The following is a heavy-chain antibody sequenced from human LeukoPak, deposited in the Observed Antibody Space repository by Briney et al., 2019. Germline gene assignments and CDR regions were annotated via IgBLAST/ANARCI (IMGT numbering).Heavy chain of an antibody. Sequence: PGGSLRLSCAASGFTVSSNYMGWVRQAPGKGLEWVSFIHSGVSTYYADSVKGRFTISRDNAKNSLYLQMNSLRAEDTAVYYCARDSYYGGTQDYWGQGTLVTVSS. CDR1: GFTVSSNY. V-gene: IGHV3-53*01. D-gene: IGHD4-23*01. CDR2: IHSGVST. CDR3: ARDSYYGGTQDY. J-gene: IGHJ4*02.